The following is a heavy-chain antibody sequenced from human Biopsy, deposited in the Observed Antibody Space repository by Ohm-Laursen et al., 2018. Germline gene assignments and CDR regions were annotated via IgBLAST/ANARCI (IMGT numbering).Heavy chain of an antibody. V-gene: IGHV4-59*08. CDR2: ISDSGST. CDR3: ARRGSGGRSFDH. D-gene: IGHD2-15*01. CDR1: GGSISSFY. Sequence: SETLSLTCAVSGGSISSFYWTWIRQPPGKGPEWIGDISDSGSTNYKPSLKSRFIISVDTSKNQSSLNLSCVTAADTAVYYCARRGSGGRSFDHWGQGTLVTVSS. J-gene: IGHJ4*02.